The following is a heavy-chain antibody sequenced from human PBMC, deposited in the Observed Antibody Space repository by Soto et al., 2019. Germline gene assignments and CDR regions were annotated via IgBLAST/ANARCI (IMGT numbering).Heavy chain of an antibody. CDR3: ARATYSSGWYLAY. V-gene: IGHV3-48*03. J-gene: IGHJ4*02. D-gene: IGHD6-19*01. Sequence: GGWLRLSCAACGFTFSYYEMHGVRQSPGKGLEWVSYITFSGDTTYYADSVKGRFTISRDNAKNSLFLQMNSLRAEDTAVYSCARATYSSGWYLAYCGQGTLVTVPS. CDR2: ITFSGDTT. CDR1: GFTFSYYE.